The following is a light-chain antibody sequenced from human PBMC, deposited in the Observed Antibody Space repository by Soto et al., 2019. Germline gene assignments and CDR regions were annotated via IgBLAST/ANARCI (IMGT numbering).Light chain of an antibody. V-gene: IGLV2-8*01. CDR1: SSDVGGYNY. CDR3: SSYAGSNNLGV. Sequence: QSALTPPASSSGSRGQSVTISCTGTSSDVGGYNYVSWYQQHPGKAPKLMIYEVSKRPSGVPDRFSGSKSGNTASLTVSGLQPEDEGDYYCSSYAGSNNLGVFGGGTKLTV. J-gene: IGLJ3*02. CDR2: EVS.